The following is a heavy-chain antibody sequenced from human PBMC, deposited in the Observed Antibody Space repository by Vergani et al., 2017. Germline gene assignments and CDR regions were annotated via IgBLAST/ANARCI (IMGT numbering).Heavy chain of an antibody. CDR2: ISFDGTNE. Sequence: VQPVESGGGLVKPGGSLRLSCTTSGFTFSSAWMSWVRQAPGKGLEWVVGISFDGTNEYYPDLVKGRFTISRDNAQNTLYLQMNSLRVEDTGVYYCARARCIETCYMSNWLDSWGQGTLVTVSS. CDR3: ARARCIETCYMSNWLDS. D-gene: IGHD3-9*01. J-gene: IGHJ5*01. V-gene: IGHV3-30*03. CDR1: GFTFSSAW.